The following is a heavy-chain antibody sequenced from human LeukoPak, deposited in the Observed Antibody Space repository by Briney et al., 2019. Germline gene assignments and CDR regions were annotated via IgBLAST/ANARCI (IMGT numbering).Heavy chain of an antibody. CDR3: ARVHYYGSGSPIDY. V-gene: IGHV4-30-2*01. J-gene: IGHJ4*02. CDR1: GGSISSGDNS. CDR2: INHSGST. Sequence: PSQTLSLTCAVSGGSISSGDNSWSWIRQPPGKGLEWIGEINHSGSTNYNPSLKSRVTISVDTSKNQFSLKLSSVTAADTAVYYCARVHYYGSGSPIDYWGQGTLVTVSS. D-gene: IGHD3-10*01.